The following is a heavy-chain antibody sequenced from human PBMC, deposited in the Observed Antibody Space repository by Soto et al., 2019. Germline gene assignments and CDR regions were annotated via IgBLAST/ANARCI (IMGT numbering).Heavy chain of an antibody. Sequence: SETLSLTCTVSGGSISSSSYYWGWIRQPPGKGLEWIGSIYYSGSTYYNPSLKSRVTISVDTSKNQFSLKLSSVTAADTAVYYCARLLGDDAFDIWGQGTMVTVSS. V-gene: IGHV4-39*01. CDR3: ARLLGDDAFDI. J-gene: IGHJ3*02. CDR1: GGSISSSSYY. D-gene: IGHD3-16*01. CDR2: IYYSGST.